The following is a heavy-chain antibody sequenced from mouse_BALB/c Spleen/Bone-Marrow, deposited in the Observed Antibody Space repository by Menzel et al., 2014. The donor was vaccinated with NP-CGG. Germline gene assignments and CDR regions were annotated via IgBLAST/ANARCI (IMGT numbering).Heavy chain of an antibody. V-gene: IGHV1S81*02. CDR3: TREGTFFAY. Sequence: QVQLKQSGAELVKPGASVKLSCKSSGYTFTSYYMYWVKQRPGQGLEWIGGINPSNGGTNFNEKFKSKATLTVDKSSSAAYMQLSSLTSEDSAVYYCTREGTFFAYWGQGTLATVSA. CDR2: INPSNGGT. CDR1: GYTFTSYY. J-gene: IGHJ3*01. D-gene: IGHD3-3*01.